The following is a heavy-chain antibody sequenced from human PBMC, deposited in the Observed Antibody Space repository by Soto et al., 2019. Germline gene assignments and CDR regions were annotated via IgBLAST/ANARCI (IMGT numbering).Heavy chain of an antibody. Sequence: EVQLLESGGGLVQPGGSLRLTCAASGFTFSNFVMSWVRRAPGKGLEWVSAIGGTSGSTYYADSVKGRFTISRDNSKNPLSLHMNGLRPEDTAVYYCAKRRGEGYFDLWGRGTLVTVSS. CDR1: GFTFSNFV. D-gene: IGHD3-10*01. J-gene: IGHJ2*01. V-gene: IGHV3-23*01. CDR3: AKRRGEGYFDL. CDR2: IGGTSGST.